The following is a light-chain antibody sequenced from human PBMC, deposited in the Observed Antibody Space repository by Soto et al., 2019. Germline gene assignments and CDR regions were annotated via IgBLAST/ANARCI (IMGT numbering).Light chain of an antibody. Sequence: EVVLTQSPVTLSLCPGEGATLSCRASQNINRSLARYQPKPGQSPRLLIYDASNRATDTPARFSGRGSGTDFTLAISSLEPEDFAVYYCQQRDNWPLTFGQGTRLEI. V-gene: IGKV3-11*01. CDR1: QNINRS. CDR3: QQRDNWPLT. CDR2: DAS. J-gene: IGKJ5*01.